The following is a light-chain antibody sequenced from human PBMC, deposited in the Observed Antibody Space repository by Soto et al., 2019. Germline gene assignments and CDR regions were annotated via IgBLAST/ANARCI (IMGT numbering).Light chain of an antibody. CDR3: HQYNDWLWT. J-gene: IGKJ1*01. CDR2: GAS. Sequence: EIVMTQSPATLSVSPGERATLSCRASQSVRSNLAWYQQKPGQAPRLLIYGASTRATGIPARFSGSGSGTEFTLTISRLQSEDFAVYYCHQYNDWLWTFGQGTKVEIK. CDR1: QSVRSN. V-gene: IGKV3-15*01.